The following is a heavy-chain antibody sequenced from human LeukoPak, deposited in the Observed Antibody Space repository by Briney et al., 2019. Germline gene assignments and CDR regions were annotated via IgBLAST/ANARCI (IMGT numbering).Heavy chain of an antibody. D-gene: IGHD1-1*01. V-gene: IGHV1-18*01. J-gene: IGHJ4*02. CDR3: STTALERSYD. CDR2: ISVYNGNT. Sequence: ASVKVSCKASGYTFTSYGITWVRQAPGQGLEWMGWISVYNGNTNYAQKLEGRVTLTTDTSTSLAYMELRSLSSDDTAVYYVSTTALERSYDWGQGTLVTVSS. CDR1: GYTFTSYG.